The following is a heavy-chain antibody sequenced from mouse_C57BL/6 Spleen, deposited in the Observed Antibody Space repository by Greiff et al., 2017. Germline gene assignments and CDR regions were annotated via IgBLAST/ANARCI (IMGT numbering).Heavy chain of an antibody. V-gene: IGHV14-3*01. Sequence: VQLQQSVAELVRPGASVKLSCTASGFNIKNTYMPWVKQRPEQGLEWIGRIDPANGNTKYAPKFQGKATITADTSSTTAYLQLSSLTSEDTAIYYCARRIYDGYSLYYAMDYWGQGTSVTVSS. CDR2: IDPANGNT. CDR1: GFNIKNTY. CDR3: ARRIYDGYSLYYAMDY. J-gene: IGHJ4*01. D-gene: IGHD2-3*01.